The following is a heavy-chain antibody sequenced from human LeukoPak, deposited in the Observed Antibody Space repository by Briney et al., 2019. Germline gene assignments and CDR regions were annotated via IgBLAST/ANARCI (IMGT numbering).Heavy chain of an antibody. CDR1: GGSISSYY. CDR2: IYYSGST. V-gene: IGHV4-59*01. CDR3: ARGYGDYFDY. D-gene: IGHD4-17*01. J-gene: IGHJ4*02. Sequence: PSENLSLTCTVSGGSISSYYWSWIRQPPGKGLEWIGYIYYSGSTNYNPSLKSRVTISVDTSKNQFSLKLSSVTAADTAVYYCARGYGDYFDYWGQGTLVTVSS.